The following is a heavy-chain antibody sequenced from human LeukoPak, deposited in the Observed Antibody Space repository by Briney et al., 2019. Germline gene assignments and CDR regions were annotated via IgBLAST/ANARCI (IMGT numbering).Heavy chain of an antibody. J-gene: IGHJ4*02. CDR3: VKNMESYGDSSTDS. CDR1: RFTFSSYA. D-gene: IGHD4-17*01. V-gene: IGHV3-23*01. Sequence: GGSLRLSCAASRFTFSSYAMSWVRQAPGKGPEWVSAISDSGGSIHYADSVKGRFIISRDNSKNTLHLQMKSLRAEDTAVYYCVKNMESYGDSSTDSWGQGTLVTVSS. CDR2: ISDSGGSI.